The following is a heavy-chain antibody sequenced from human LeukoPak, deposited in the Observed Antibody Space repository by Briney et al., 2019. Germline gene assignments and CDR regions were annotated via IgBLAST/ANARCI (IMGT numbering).Heavy chain of an antibody. Sequence: GGSLRLSCAASGFMFSTYWMTWVRQAPGKGLEWVANIKPDGNETYYVDSVKGRFTISRDNTKNLLYLQMNSLRGEDAAVYHCGGFGYEAGVDLWGQGTLVSVSS. V-gene: IGHV3-7*01. D-gene: IGHD2-15*01. CDR2: IKPDGNET. CDR3: GGFGYEAGVDL. J-gene: IGHJ4*02. CDR1: GFMFSTYW.